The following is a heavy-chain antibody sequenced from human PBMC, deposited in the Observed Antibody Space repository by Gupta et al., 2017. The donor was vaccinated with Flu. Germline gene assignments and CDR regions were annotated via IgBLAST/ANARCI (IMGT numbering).Heavy chain of an antibody. Sequence: EVQLLESGGGVVQPGGSLMLSCSAAGVTVRSYDMSWCRQAPGRGLEWFSFISSSAFTYYGDTVRGRVSISRDNANNSLYLQMSGLRDEDMAVYYCARGHWANWGQGTLVTVSS. J-gene: IGHJ4*02. V-gene: IGHV3-48*03. CDR3: ARGHWAN. D-gene: IGHD3-16*01. CDR1: GVTVRSYD. CDR2: ISSSAFT.